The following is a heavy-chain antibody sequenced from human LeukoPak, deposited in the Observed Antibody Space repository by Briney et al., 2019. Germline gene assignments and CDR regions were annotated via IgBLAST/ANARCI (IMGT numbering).Heavy chain of an antibody. CDR1: GFTFSNAW. Sequence: GGSLRLSCAASGFTFSNAWMSWVRQAPGKGLEWVGRIKGKTDGGTTDYAAPVKGRFTISRDDSKNTLYLQMNSLKTEDTAVYYCTTDLRVYYGSGSYYVDYWGQGTLVTVSS. J-gene: IGHJ4*02. CDR2: IKGKTDGGTT. D-gene: IGHD3-10*01. CDR3: TTDLRVYYGSGSYYVDY. V-gene: IGHV3-15*01.